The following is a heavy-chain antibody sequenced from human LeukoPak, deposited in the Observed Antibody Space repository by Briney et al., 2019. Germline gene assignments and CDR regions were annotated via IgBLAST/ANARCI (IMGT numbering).Heavy chain of an antibody. D-gene: IGHD6-13*01. CDR2: ISAYNGNT. CDR3: ARQVWQQLVRDYYGMDV. CDR1: GYTFTSYG. Sequence: ASVKVSCKASGYTFTSYGISWVRQAPGQGLEWMGWISAYNGNTNYAQKLQGRVTMTTDTSTSTAYMELRSLRSDDTAVYYCARQVWQQLVRDYYGMDVWAKGPRSPSP. V-gene: IGHV1-18*01. J-gene: IGHJ6*02.